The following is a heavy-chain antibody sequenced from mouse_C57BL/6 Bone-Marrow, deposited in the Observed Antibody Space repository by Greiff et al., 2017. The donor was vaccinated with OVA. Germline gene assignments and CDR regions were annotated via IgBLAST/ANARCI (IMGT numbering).Heavy chain of an antibody. CDR1: GYTFTSYW. CDR3: ARWGYYYGSSCAMDY. J-gene: IGHJ4*01. Sequence: VQLQQPGAELVRPGPSVKLSCKASGYTFTSYWMHWVKQRPGQGLEWIGVIDPSDSYTNYNQKFKGKATLTVDTSSSTAYMQLSSLTSEDSAVYYCARWGYYYGSSCAMDYWGQGTSVTVSS. V-gene: IGHV1-59*01. D-gene: IGHD1-1*01. CDR2: IDPSDSYT.